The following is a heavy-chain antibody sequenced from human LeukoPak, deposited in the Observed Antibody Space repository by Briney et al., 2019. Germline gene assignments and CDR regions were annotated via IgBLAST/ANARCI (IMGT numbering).Heavy chain of an antibody. CDR3: ARSTTVTTFEPFYYYYYMDV. CDR2: IYYSGST. D-gene: IGHD4-17*01. Sequence: GSLRLSCAASGFTFSTYSMNWVRQAPGKGLEWIGSIYYSGSTYYNPSLKSRVTISVDTSKNQFSLKLSSVTAADTAVYYCARSTTVTTFEPFYYYYYMDVWGKGTTVTISS. J-gene: IGHJ6*03. CDR1: GFTFSTYSMN. V-gene: IGHV4-59*05.